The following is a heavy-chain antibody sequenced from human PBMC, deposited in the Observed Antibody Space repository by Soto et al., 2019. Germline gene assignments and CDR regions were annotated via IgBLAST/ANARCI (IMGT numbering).Heavy chain of an antibody. CDR3: ASSII. CDR1: GFPFSSYG. Sequence: GGSLRLSCTASGFPFSSYGMHWVRQAPGKGLDWVAVIWYDGSNKDYADSVKGRFTISRDNSKNTPYLQMNNLRADDTAVYYCASSIIWGQGTLVTVSS. J-gene: IGHJ4*02. V-gene: IGHV3-33*01. CDR2: IWYDGSNK.